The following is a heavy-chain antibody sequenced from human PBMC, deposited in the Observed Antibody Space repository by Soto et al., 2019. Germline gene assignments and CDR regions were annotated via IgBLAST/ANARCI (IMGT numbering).Heavy chain of an antibody. Sequence: PSETLSLTCAVSGGSISSSNWWSWVRQPPGKGLEWSGEIYHSGSTNYNPSLKSRVTISVDKSKNQFSLKLSSVTAADTAVYYCATDHPPAYDFCSGSLNQFDYWGQGTLVTVSS. V-gene: IGHV4-4*02. D-gene: IGHD3-3*01. CDR2: IYHSGST. J-gene: IGHJ4*02. CDR3: ATDHPPAYDFCSGSLNQFDY. CDR1: GGSISSSNW.